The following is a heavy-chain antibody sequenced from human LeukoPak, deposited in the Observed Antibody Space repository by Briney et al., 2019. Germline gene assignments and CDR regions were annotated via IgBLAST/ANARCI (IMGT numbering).Heavy chain of an antibody. CDR3: AREDPYYDSWSGSPAFDY. CDR2: INPNSGGT. Sequence: GASVKVSCKASGYTFTGYYMHWVRQAPGQGLEWMGWINPNSGGTNYAQKFQGRVTMTRDTSISTAYMELSRLRSDDTAVYYCAREDPYYDSWSGSPAFDYWGQGTLVTVSS. J-gene: IGHJ4*02. CDR1: GYTFTGYY. D-gene: IGHD3-3*01. V-gene: IGHV1-2*02.